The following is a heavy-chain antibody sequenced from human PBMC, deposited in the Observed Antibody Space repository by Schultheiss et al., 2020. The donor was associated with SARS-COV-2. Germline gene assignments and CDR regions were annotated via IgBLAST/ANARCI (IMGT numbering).Heavy chain of an antibody. J-gene: IGHJ3*02. V-gene: IGHV1-46*01. CDR1: GGTFSSYA. CDR2: INPSGGST. D-gene: IGHD3-16*02. CDR3: AREGVTPHGAFDI. Sequence: ASVKVSCKASGGTFSSYAISWVRQAPGQGLEWMGIINPSGGSTSYAQKFQGRVTMTRDTSISTAYMELSRLRSDDTAVYYCAREGVTPHGAFDIWGQGTMVTVSS.